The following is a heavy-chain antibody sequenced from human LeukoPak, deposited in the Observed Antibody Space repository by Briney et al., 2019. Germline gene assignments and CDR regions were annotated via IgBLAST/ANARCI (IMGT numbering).Heavy chain of an antibody. Sequence: GGSLRLSCAASGFTFSSYAMSWVRQAPGKGLEWVSIVTGSGDTTYYADSAKGRFTISRDNSKNTLYLQMNSLRTEDTAVHYCAKGVSSSWSNDAFDIWGQGTMVTVSS. D-gene: IGHD6-13*01. CDR1: GFTFSSYA. CDR3: AKGVSSSWSNDAFDI. CDR2: VTGSGDTT. J-gene: IGHJ3*02. V-gene: IGHV3-23*01.